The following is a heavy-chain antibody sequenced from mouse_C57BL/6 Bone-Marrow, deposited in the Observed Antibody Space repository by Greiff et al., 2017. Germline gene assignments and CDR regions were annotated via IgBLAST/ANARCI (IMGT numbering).Heavy chain of an antibody. V-gene: IGHV1-50*01. CDR1: GYTFTSYW. CDR2: IDPSDSYT. D-gene: IGHD1-1*01. Sequence: QVQLQQPGAELVKPGASVKLSCKASGYTFTSYWMQWVKQRPGQGLEWIGEIDPSDSYTNYNQKFKGKATLTVDTSSSTAYMQLSSLTSEDSAVYYCASSPYGRSYGYAMDYWGQGTSVTVSS. J-gene: IGHJ4*01. CDR3: ASSPYGRSYGYAMDY.